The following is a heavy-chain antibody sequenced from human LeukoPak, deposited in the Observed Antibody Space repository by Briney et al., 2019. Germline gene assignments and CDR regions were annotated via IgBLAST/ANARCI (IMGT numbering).Heavy chain of an antibody. J-gene: IGHJ4*02. D-gene: IGHD6-13*01. Sequence: SETLSLTCTVSGGSISSYYWSWIRQPPGKGLEWIGYIYYSGSTNYNPSLESRVTISVDTSKNQFSLKLSSVTAADTAVYYCARSPAGYSSSWPFDYWGQGTLVTVSS. CDR3: ARSPAGYSSSWPFDY. V-gene: IGHV4-59*08. CDR2: IYYSGST. CDR1: GGSISSYY.